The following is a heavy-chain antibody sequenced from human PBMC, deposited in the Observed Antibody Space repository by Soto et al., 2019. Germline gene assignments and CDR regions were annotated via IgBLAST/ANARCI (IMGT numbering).Heavy chain of an antibody. CDR1: GYTFTTYG. D-gene: IGHD6-6*01. CDR3: ARDPATAYSSSSFDY. J-gene: IGHJ4*02. V-gene: IGHV1-18*04. Sequence: QIQLVQSGAEVKKPGASVKVSCKASGYTFTTYGITWLRQAPGQGLEWMGWISAYDGNTKNAQKLQGRVSMTTDPSTNTAYMELRSLRSDDTAVYYCARDPATAYSSSSFDYWGQGTLVTVSS. CDR2: ISAYDGNT.